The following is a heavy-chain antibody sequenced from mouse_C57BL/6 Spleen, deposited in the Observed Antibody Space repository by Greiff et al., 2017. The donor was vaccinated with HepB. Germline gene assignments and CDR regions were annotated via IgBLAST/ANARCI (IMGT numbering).Heavy chain of an antibody. CDR3: ASPSYGSSYDGWYFDV. CDR2: INPNYGTT. V-gene: IGHV1-39*01. D-gene: IGHD1-1*01. CDR1: GYSFTDYN. Sequence: EVQLQQSGPELVKPGASVKISCKASGYSFTDYNMNWVKQSNGKSLEWIGVINPNYGTTSYNQKFKGKATLTVDQSSSTAYMQLNSLTSEDSAVYYCASPSYGSSYDGWYFDVWGTGTTVTVSS. J-gene: IGHJ1*03.